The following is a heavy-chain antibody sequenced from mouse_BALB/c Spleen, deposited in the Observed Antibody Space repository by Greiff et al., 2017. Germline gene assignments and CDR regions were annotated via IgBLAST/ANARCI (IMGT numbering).Heavy chain of an antibody. J-gene: IGHJ2*01. CDR3: ARDLDGYDNY. V-gene: IGHV5-6-3*01. CDR2: INSNGGST. CDR1: GFTFSSYG. D-gene: IGHD2-2*01. Sequence: EVQGVESGGGLVQPGGSLKLSCAASGFTFSSYGMSWVRQTPDKRLELVATINSNGGSTYYPDSVKGRFTISRDNAKNTLYLQMSSLKSEDTAMYYCARDLDGYDNYWGQGTTLTVSS.